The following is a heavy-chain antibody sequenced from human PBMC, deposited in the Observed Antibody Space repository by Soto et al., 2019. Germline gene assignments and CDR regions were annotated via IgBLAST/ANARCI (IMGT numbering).Heavy chain of an antibody. V-gene: IGHV1-69*02. CDR3: ARAGYVVTAIRLHDAFVI. D-gene: IGHD2-21*02. Sequence: QVQLVQSGAEVKKPGSSVKVSCKASGGTFSSYTISWVRQAPGQGREWMGRIIPILGIANYAEKFQGRVTITADKDTGRAYRELSSLRSEDTAVYYCARAGYVVTAIRLHDAFVIWGQGTMVTVSS. CDR2: IIPILGIA. CDR1: GGTFSSYT. J-gene: IGHJ3*02.